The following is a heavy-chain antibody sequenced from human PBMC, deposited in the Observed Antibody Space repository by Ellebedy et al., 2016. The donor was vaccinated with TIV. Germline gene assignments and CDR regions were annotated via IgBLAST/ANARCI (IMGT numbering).Heavy chain of an antibody. CDR2: ISSNGGST. CDR1: GFTFSGDD. CDR3: ARSKVVAATRMNSKRIALIGAFDI. D-gene: IGHD2-15*01. V-gene: IGHV3-64*01. J-gene: IGHJ3*02. Sequence: GGSLRLSCATSGFTFSGDDMHWVRQAPGKGLEYVSAISSNGGSTYYANSVKGRFTISRDNSKNTLYLQMNSLRAEDTAVYYCARSKVVAATRMNSKRIALIGAFDIWGQGTMVTVSS.